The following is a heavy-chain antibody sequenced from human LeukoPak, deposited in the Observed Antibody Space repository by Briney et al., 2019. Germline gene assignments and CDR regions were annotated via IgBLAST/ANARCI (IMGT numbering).Heavy chain of an antibody. J-gene: IGHJ4*02. V-gene: IGHV3-66*01. CDR2: IYSGGST. CDR1: GFTVSSNY. CDR3: ARIYPRLAAAGD. D-gene: IGHD6-13*01. Sequence: GGSLRLSCAASGFTVSSNYMSWVRQAPGKGLEWVSVIYSGGSTYYADSVKGRFTISRDNSKNTLYLQMNSLRADDTAVYYCARIYPRLAAAGDWGQGTLVTVSS.